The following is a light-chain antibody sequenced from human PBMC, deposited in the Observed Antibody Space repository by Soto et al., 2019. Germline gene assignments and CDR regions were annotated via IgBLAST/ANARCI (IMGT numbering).Light chain of an antibody. CDR1: SSDVGSYNL. Sequence: QSALTQPASVSRSPGQSITISCTGSSSDVGSYNLVSWYQHHPGKAPKLVVYGVTNRPSGISDRFSGSKSGNTASLTISGLQAEDEADYYCSSYAGNNNLYVFGTGTKVTVL. CDR2: GVT. CDR3: SSYAGNNNLYV. V-gene: IGLV2-14*02. J-gene: IGLJ1*01.